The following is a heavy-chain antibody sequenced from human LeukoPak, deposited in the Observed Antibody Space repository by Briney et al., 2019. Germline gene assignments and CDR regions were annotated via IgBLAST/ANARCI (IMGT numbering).Heavy chain of an antibody. Sequence: GASVKVSCKASRYTFTGYCMHWVRQAPGQGLEWMGWINPNSGGANYAQKFQGRVTMTRDTSISTAYIELTRLRSDDTAVYYCARGEIDVVVPNWFDTWGQGTLVTVSS. J-gene: IGHJ5*02. CDR1: RYTFTGYC. V-gene: IGHV1-2*02. D-gene: IGHD2-2*01. CDR3: ARGEIDVVVPNWFDT. CDR2: INPNSGGA.